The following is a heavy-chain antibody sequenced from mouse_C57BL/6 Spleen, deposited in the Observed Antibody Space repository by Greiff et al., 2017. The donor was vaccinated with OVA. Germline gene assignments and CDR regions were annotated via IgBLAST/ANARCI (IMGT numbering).Heavy chain of an antibody. Sequence: QVQLQQPGAELVMPGASVKLSCKASGYTFTSYWMHWVKQRPGQGLKWIGEIDPSDSYTNYNQKFKGKSTLTVDKSSSTAYMQLSSLTSEDSAVYYCARKDYDGFAYWGQGTLVTVSA. D-gene: IGHD2-4*01. CDR2: IDPSDSYT. CDR3: ARKDYDGFAY. CDR1: GYTFTSYW. J-gene: IGHJ3*01. V-gene: IGHV1-69*01.